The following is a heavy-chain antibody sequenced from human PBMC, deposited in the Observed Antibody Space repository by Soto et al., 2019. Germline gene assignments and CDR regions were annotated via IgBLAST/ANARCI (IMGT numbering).Heavy chain of an antibody. CDR1: GFMFSRYA. V-gene: IGHV3-30*04. Sequence: QVQLVESGGGVVPPGRSLRLSCAASGFMFSRYAMHWVRQAPGKGLEWVAVISKDGRNEFYVDSVKGRFTISRDNSKNTLYLQMSSLRAEDTAVYYCARDVISACGSSTSCHRWAYNSFDPWGQGTLVTVSS. CDR2: ISKDGRNE. CDR3: ARDVISACGSSTSCHRWAYNSFDP. J-gene: IGHJ5*02. D-gene: IGHD2-2*01.